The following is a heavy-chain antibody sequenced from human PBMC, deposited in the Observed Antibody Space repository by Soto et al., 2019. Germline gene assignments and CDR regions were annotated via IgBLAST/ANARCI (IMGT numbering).Heavy chain of an antibody. D-gene: IGHD6-19*01. J-gene: IGHJ4*02. CDR3: ARYTSGWNPFHY. V-gene: IGHV3-48*02. Sequence: GGSLRLSCAASGFTFSNYIMNWVRQAPGKGLEWVSYISSNSTTIYYADSVKGRFTISRDNAKNSLYLRMNSLRDEDTAVYYCARYTSGWNPFHYWGQGTLVTVSS. CDR2: ISSNSTTI. CDR1: GFTFSNYI.